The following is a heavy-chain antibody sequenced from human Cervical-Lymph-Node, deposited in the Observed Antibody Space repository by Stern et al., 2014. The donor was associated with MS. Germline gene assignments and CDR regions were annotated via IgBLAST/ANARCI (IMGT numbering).Heavy chain of an antibody. CDR1: GFAFSTYS. D-gene: IGHD3-22*01. CDR3: ARGRQYDTSGFYYFDY. Sequence: VQLVQSGGGLVKPGGSLRLSCAASGFAFSTYSMNWVRQAPGKGLEWVSSIRSGSSYIYYADSLKGRFTISRDNAENSLSLQMNSLRAEDTAVYYCARGRQYDTSGFYYFDYWGQGTLVTVSS. J-gene: IGHJ4*02. V-gene: IGHV3-21*01. CDR2: IRSGSSYI.